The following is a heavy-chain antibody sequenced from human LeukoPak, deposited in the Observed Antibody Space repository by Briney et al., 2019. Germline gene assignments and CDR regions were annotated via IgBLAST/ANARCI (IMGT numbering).Heavy chain of an antibody. V-gene: IGHV3-23*01. D-gene: IGHD3-3*01. CDR2: ISGSGGST. J-gene: IGHJ4*02. CDR1: GFAFSSYD. Sequence: PGGSVRLSCAASGFAFSSYDMSWVRQAPGKGLEWVSAISGSGGSTYYADFVKGRFTISSDNSKTTLYLQMNSLRAEDTAVYYCAKDRPASREYYDFWSGYYTFDYWGQGTLVTVSS. CDR3: AKDRPASREYYDFWSGYYTFDY.